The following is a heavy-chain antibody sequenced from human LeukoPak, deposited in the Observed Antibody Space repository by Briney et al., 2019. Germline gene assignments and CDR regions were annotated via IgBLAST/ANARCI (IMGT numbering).Heavy chain of an antibody. V-gene: IGHV1-46*01. CDR3: ARDPISSNWPRGHWFDP. D-gene: IGHD6-13*01. CDR1: GYPFTSYY. J-gene: IGHJ5*02. CDR2: INPNGGST. Sequence: ASVKVSCKASGYPFTSYYMNWVRQAPGQGLEWMGIINPNGGSTTYAQRFQGRVSMTRDTSTSTVYMELTSLRSDDTAVYYCARDPISSNWPRGHWFDPWGQGTLVTVYS.